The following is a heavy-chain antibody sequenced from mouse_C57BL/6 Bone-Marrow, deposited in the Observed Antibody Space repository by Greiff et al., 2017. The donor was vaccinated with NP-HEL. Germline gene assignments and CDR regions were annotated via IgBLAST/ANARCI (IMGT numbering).Heavy chain of an antibody. V-gene: IGHV5-12*01. CDR3: ARHRYGSSYRYFDV. J-gene: IGHJ1*03. D-gene: IGHD1-1*01. CDR1: GFTFSDYY. Sequence: DVMLVESGGGLVQPGGSLKLSCAASGFTFSDYYMYWVRQTPEKRLEWVAYISNGGGSTYYPDTVKGRFTISRYNAKNTLYLQMSRLKSEDTAMDYCARHRYGSSYRYFDVWGTGTTVTVSS. CDR2: ISNGGGST.